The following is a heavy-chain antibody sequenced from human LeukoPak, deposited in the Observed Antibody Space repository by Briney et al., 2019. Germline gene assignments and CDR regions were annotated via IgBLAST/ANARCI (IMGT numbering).Heavy chain of an antibody. CDR3: ATGSPRITMIVVAFDY. V-gene: IGHV1-24*01. CDR1: GYXLTELS. J-gene: IGHJ4*02. Sequence: ASVKVSCKVSGYXLTELSMHWVRQAPGKGLEWMGGFDPEDGETIYAQKFQGRVTMTEDTSTDTAYMELSSLRSEDTAVYYCATGSPRITMIVVAFDYWGQGTLVTVSS. D-gene: IGHD3-22*01. CDR2: FDPEDGET.